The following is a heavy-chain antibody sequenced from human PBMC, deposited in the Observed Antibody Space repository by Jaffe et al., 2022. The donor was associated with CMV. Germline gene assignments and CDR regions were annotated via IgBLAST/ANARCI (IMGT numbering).Heavy chain of an antibody. J-gene: IGHJ4*02. CDR1: GFTFSSYG. D-gene: IGHD6-19*01. CDR2: IWYDGSNK. CDR3: AREASGWTTIDY. V-gene: IGHV3-33*01. Sequence: QVQLVESGGGVVQPGRSLRLSCAASGFTFSSYGMHWVRQAPGKGLEWVAVIWYDGSNKYYADSVKGRFTISRDNSKNTLYLQMNSLRAEDTAVYYCAREASGWTTIDYWGQGTLVTVSS.